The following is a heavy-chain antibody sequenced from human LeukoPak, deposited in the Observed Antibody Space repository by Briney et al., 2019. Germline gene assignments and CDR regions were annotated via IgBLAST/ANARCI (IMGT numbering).Heavy chain of an antibody. CDR2: ISYDGSNK. CDR1: GFTFSSYA. CDR3: ARVASITFGGVMVIDEYFQH. J-gene: IGHJ1*01. D-gene: IGHD3-16*01. V-gene: IGHV3-30-3*01. Sequence: PGRSLRLSCAASGFTFSSYAIHWVRQVPGKGLEWVAVISYDGSNKYYADSVKGRFTISRDNSKNTLYLQMSSLRAEDTAVYYCARVASITFGGVMVIDEYFQHWGQGTLVTVSS.